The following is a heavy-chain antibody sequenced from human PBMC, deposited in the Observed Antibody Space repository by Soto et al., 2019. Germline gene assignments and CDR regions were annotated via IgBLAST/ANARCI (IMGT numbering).Heavy chain of an antibody. CDR2: IYHGGST. CDR1: GGSISSAGYS. CDR3: ASSHAGAHITAAVH. D-gene: IGHD6-13*01. V-gene: IGHV4-30-2*01. J-gene: IGHJ4*02. Sequence: SETLSLTCAVSGGSISSAGYSWCWIRQPPGKGLEWIGYIYHGGSTYYNPSLKSRVTISVDRSKNQFSLKLSSVTAADTAVYYCASSHAGAHITAAVHWGQGTLVTVSS.